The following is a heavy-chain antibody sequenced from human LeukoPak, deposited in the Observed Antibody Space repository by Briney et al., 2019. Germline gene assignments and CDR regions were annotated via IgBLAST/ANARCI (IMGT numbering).Heavy chain of an antibody. Sequence: ASVKVSCKASGYTFTSYGISWVRQAPGQGLEWMGWISAYNGNTNYAQKLQGRVTMTTDTSTSTAYMELRSLRSDDTAVYYCASRGYCGGDCYSGYYYYYMDVWGKGTTVTVSS. CDR2: ISAYNGNT. J-gene: IGHJ6*03. CDR1: GYTFTSYG. V-gene: IGHV1-18*01. CDR3: ASRGYCGGDCYSGYYYYYMDV. D-gene: IGHD2-21*02.